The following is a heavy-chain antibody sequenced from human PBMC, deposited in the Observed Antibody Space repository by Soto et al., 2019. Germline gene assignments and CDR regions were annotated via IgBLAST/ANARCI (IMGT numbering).Heavy chain of an antibody. Sequence: SETLSLTCTVSGGSISSGGYYWSWIRQPPGKGLEWIGYIYYSGSTYYNPSLKSRVTISVDTSKNQFSLKLSSVTAADTAVYYCAREAVGDSSGYYYRWFDPWGQGTLVTVSS. CDR3: AREAVGDSSGYYYRWFDP. J-gene: IGHJ5*02. V-gene: IGHV4-30-4*01. CDR2: IYYSGST. CDR1: GGSISSGGYY. D-gene: IGHD3-22*01.